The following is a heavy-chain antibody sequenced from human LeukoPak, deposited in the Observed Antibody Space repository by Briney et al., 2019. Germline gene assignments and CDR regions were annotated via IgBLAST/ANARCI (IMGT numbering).Heavy chain of an antibody. CDR1: GFTFVGYG. Sequence: TGGSLRLSCAAFGFTFVGYGMHWVRKAPDKGLEWMAIIYYDGGNKYSRDSVKGRFTISRDNSKNTLYLEMNSLRVEDTALYYCARDGAGGASGTFDYWGQGTLVTVSS. CDR2: IYYDGGNK. V-gene: IGHV3-33*01. J-gene: IGHJ4*02. CDR3: ARDGAGGASGTFDY. D-gene: IGHD1-26*01.